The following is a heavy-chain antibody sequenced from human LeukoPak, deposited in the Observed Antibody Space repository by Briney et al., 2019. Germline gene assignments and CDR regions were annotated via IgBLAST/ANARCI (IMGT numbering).Heavy chain of an antibody. CDR1: GLTSSSYS. CDR3: ARVEGTAMAYLDY. V-gene: IGHV3-48*04. D-gene: IGHD5-18*01. CDR2: ISSSSSTI. J-gene: IGHJ4*02. Sequence: GGTLRLSCAASGLTSSSYSMNWVRQAPGKGLEWVSYISSSSSTIDYADSAKDRFTISRDNAKNSLYLQMNSLRAEDTAVYYGARVEGTAMAYLDYWGQGTLVPVSS.